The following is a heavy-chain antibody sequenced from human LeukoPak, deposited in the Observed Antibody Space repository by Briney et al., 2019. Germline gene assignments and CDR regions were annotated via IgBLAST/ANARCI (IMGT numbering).Heavy chain of an antibody. Sequence: PSETLSPTCTFSGGSISSNYYYWSWIRQPPGKGLEWIGYMYYGGSTYYNPSLQSRVTMSVDTSKNQFSLKLSSVTATVTAVYYCARARESTFGEISRPKRYFDYWGQGTLVTISS. D-gene: IGHD3-10*01. CDR3: ARARESTFGEISRPKRYFDY. V-gene: IGHV4-30-4*08. J-gene: IGHJ4*02. CDR2: MYYGGST. CDR1: GGSISSNYYY.